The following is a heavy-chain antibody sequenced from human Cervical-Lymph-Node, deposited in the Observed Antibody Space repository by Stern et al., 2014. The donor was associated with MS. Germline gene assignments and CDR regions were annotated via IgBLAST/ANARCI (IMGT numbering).Heavy chain of an antibody. V-gene: IGHV3-11*01. CDR3: ARGAFSYGWGTADAFDI. CDR1: GFTFSDYY. D-gene: IGHD3-10*01. CDR2: ISSSGSTI. J-gene: IGHJ3*02. Sequence: QVQLVESGGGLVKPGGSLRLSCAASGFTFSDYYMSWIRQAPGKGLEWVSYISSSGSTIYYADSVKGRLPITRAHATNSLDLPMNSLRAEDTAVYYCARGAFSYGWGTADAFDIWGQGTMVTVSS.